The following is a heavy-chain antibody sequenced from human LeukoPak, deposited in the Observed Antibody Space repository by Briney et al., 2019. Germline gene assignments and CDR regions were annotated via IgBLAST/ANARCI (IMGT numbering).Heavy chain of an antibody. CDR1: GYTFTGYY. CDR3: AITPGYSSSWFMAVADY. J-gene: IGHJ4*02. D-gene: IGHD6-13*01. CDR2: INVNSGGT. Sequence: GASVKVSCKASGYTFTGYYIHWVRQAPGQGLEWMGWINVNSGGTNYAQKFQGRVTMTRDTSINTAYMELSSLRSDDTAVYYCAITPGYSSSWFMAVADYWGQGTLVTVSS. V-gene: IGHV1-2*02.